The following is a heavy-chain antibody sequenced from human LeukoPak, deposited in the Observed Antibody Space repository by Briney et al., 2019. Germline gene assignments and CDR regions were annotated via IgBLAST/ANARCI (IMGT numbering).Heavy chain of an antibody. CDR1: GYTFTSYY. CDR3: ARSITGTTWYFDY. J-gene: IGHJ4*02. CDR2: INPSGGST. Sequence: LWASVKVSCKASGYTFTSYYMHWVRQAPGQGLEWMGIINPSGGSTSYAQKLQGRVTMTTDTSTSTAYMELRSLRSDDTAVYYCARSITGTTWYFDYWGQGTLVTVSS. D-gene: IGHD1-20*01. V-gene: IGHV1-46*01.